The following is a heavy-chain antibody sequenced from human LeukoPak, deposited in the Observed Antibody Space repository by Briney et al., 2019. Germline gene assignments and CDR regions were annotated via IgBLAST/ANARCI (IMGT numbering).Heavy chain of an antibody. CDR3: ARGTRGYFDY. D-gene: IGHD5-24*01. Sequence: GASVKVSCKASGYTFTSYYMHWVRQAPGQGLEWMGIINPSGGSTSYAQKFQGRVTMTRKTSISTAYMELSSLRSEDTAVYYCARGTRGYFDYWGQGTLVTVSS. CDR1: GYTFTSYY. CDR2: INPSGGST. V-gene: IGHV1-46*01. J-gene: IGHJ4*02.